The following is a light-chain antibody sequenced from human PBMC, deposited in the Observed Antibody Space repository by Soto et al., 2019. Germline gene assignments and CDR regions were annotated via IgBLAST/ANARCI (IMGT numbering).Light chain of an antibody. V-gene: IGKV1-33*01. Sequence: DIKMTQSPSSLSASVGDRVTLTCQASEDVSDYVNWYQQKTGRAPKLLIYDASKLETGVPSRFSGRGAGTDVSFTISDLQPEDFAAYYCQLYKNVILTFGGGTRVDI. J-gene: IGKJ4*01. CDR1: EDVSDY. CDR3: QLYKNVILT. CDR2: DAS.